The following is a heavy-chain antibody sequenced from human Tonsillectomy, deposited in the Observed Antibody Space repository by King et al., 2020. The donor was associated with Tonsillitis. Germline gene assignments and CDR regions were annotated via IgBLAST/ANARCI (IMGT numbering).Heavy chain of an antibody. Sequence: QLQLQESGPGLVKPSETLSLTCSVSGGSISSSSYYWGWIRQPPGKGLEWIGSIYYSGSTYYNPSLKSRVSISVDTSKKQFSLKLRSVTAADTAVYYCARHGLLWSGYWGGMDVWGQGTTVTVSS. J-gene: IGHJ6*02. CDR1: GGSISSSSYY. CDR2: IYYSGST. CDR3: ARHGLLWSGYWGGMDV. D-gene: IGHD3-3*01. V-gene: IGHV4-39*01.